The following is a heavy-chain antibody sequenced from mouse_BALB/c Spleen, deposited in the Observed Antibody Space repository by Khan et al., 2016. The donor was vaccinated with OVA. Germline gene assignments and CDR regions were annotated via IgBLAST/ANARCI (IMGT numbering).Heavy chain of an antibody. D-gene: IGHD2-1*01. CDR1: GFNIKDTY. J-gene: IGHJ3*01. CDR3: STLYGNPCAF. Sequence: EVQLQQSGAELVKPGASVKLSCSASGFNIKDTYIHWMKQRPEQGLEWIGRIDPPNDDSKYGPKFQAKATLTAATSSNPAYLQLSSLTLEDTAVYSCSTLYGNPCAFWGQGTLVSVSA. V-gene: IGHV14-3*02. CDR2: IDPPNDDS.